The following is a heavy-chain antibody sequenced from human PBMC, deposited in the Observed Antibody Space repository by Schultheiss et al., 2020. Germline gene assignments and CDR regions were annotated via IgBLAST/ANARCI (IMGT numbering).Heavy chain of an antibody. CDR2: IKSKTDGGTT. D-gene: IGHD3-10*01. J-gene: IGHJ6*02. V-gene: IGHV3-15*01. CDR3: TTDTLLLWFGELGALGMDV. CDR1: GFTFSNAW. Sequence: GGSLRLSCAASGFTFSNAWMSWVRQAPGKGLEWVGRIKSKTDGGTTDYAAPVKGRFTISRDDSKNTLYLQMNSLKTEDTAVYYCTTDTLLLWFGELGALGMDVWGQGTTVTVSS.